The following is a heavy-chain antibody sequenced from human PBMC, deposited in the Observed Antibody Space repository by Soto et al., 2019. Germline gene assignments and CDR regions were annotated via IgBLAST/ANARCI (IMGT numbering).Heavy chain of an antibody. D-gene: IGHD6-19*01. Sequence: QVQLVQSGAEVKKPGASVKVSCKASGYTFTSYDINWVRQATGQGLEWMGWMNPNSGNTGYAQKFHGRVTMTRNTSISTAYMELSSLSSEDTAVYYCARERSSGWYVDYWGQGTLVTVSS. CDR3: ARERSSGWYVDY. V-gene: IGHV1-8*01. CDR1: GYTFTSYD. J-gene: IGHJ4*02. CDR2: MNPNSGNT.